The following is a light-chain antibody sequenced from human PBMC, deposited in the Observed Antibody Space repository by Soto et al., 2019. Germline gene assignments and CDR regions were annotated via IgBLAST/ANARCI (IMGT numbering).Light chain of an antibody. CDR3: QQSDSIPIT. CDR1: QSVNQK. V-gene: IGKV3-15*01. J-gene: IGKJ5*01. CDR2: GAS. Sequence: EIVLTQSPATLSVSPGERASLSCRASQSVNQKLGWYQQKPGQAPRLLIYGASTRATGIPARFSGSGSGTDFTLTISSLQPGDFATYYCQQSDSIPITFGQGTRLEIK.